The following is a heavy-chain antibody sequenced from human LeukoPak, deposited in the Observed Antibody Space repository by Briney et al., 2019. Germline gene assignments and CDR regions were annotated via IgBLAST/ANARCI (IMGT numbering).Heavy chain of an antibody. D-gene: IGHD6-13*01. CDR2: VSYTGST. J-gene: IGHJ6*02. V-gene: IGHV4-59*01. Sequence: KPSETLSLTCAVYGGSFSGYYWSWIRQPPGKGLEWIGYVSYTGSTNYNPSLKSRVTISINTSKNQFSLKLSSVTAADTAVYYCARVSIAAAGDYYYGMDVWGQGTTVTVSS. CDR1: GGSFSGYY. CDR3: ARVSIAAAGDYYYGMDV.